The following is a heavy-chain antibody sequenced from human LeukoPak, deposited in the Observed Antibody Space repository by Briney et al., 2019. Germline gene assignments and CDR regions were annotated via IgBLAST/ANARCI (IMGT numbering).Heavy chain of an antibody. V-gene: IGHV4-34*01. CDR1: GGSFSGYY. D-gene: IGHD6-13*01. J-gene: IGHJ4*02. Sequence: SETLSLTCAVYGGSFSGYYWSWIRQPPGKGLEWIGEINHSGSTNYNPSLKSRVTISVDTSKNQFSLKLSSVTAADTAVYYCASGYSSSEFDYWGQGTLVTVSS. CDR2: INHSGST. CDR3: ASGYSSSEFDY.